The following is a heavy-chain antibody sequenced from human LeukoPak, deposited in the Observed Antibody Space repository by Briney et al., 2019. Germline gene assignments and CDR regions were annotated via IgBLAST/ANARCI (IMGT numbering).Heavy chain of an antibody. D-gene: IGHD5-12*01. Sequence: ASVKVSCKASGYTFTSYDINWVRQATGPGLERMGWMNPNNGNTVYEQKFQGRVTMTRNTSISTAYMEVSSLRAEDTAVYYCARGAYSGYGWGQGTLVTVSS. CDR1: GYTFTSYD. CDR3: ARGAYSGYG. CDR2: MNPNNGNT. J-gene: IGHJ4*02. V-gene: IGHV1-8*01.